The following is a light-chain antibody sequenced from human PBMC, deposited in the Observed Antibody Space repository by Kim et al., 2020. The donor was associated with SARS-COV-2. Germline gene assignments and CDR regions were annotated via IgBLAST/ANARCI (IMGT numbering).Light chain of an antibody. Sequence: SASVGDTVTTTCPASQTISTWLAWYQQEPGKAPQLLMYRASNLESGFSSRFSGSGSGTEFTLTISSLQPDDIATYYCQQYISYSYTFGQGTKLEI. J-gene: IGKJ2*01. CDR3: QQYISYSYT. V-gene: IGKV1-5*03. CDR2: RAS. CDR1: QTISTW.